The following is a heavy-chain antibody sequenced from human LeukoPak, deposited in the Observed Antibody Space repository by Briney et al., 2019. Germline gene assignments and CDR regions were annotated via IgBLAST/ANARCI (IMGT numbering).Heavy chain of an antibody. Sequence: SETLSLTCTVSGGSISRSNYYWGWIRQPPGKGLEWIGSIYYSGSTYYNPSLKSRVTISVDTSNNQVSLKLSSVTAADTAVYYCARGNGSGSYNNWFGPWGQGTLVTVSS. CDR2: IYYSGST. CDR1: GGSISRSNYY. V-gene: IGHV4-39*01. D-gene: IGHD3-10*01. CDR3: ARGNGSGSYNNWFGP. J-gene: IGHJ5*02.